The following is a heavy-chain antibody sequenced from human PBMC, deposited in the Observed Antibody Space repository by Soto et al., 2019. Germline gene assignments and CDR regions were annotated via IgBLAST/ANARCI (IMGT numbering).Heavy chain of an antibody. CDR2: ISYDGSNK. J-gene: IGHJ6*02. V-gene: IGHV3-30-3*01. Sequence: GGSLRLSCAASGFTFSSYAMHWVRQAPGKGLEWVAVISYDGSNKYYADSVKGRFTISRDNSKNTLYLQMNSLRAEDTAVYYCAREVMAYYYYGMDVWGQGTTVTVSS. CDR1: GFTFSSYA. CDR3: AREVMAYYYYGMDV.